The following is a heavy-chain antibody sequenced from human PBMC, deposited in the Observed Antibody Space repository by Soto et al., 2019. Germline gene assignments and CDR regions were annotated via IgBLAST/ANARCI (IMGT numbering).Heavy chain of an antibody. CDR2: IYYSGST. CDR1: GGSISSYY. V-gene: IGHV4-59*01. J-gene: IGHJ6*02. CDR3: ARSQRYYYGMDV. Sequence: LSLTCTVSGGSISSYYWSWIRQPPGKGLEWIGYIYYSGSTNYNPSLKSRVTISVDTSKNQFSLKLSSVTAADTAVYYCARSQRYYYGMDVWGQGTTVTVSS.